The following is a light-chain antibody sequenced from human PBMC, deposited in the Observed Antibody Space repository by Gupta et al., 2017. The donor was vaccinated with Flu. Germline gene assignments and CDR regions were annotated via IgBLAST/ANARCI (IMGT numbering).Light chain of an antibody. Sequence: DIQMTQSPSSLSASIGDTVTITCRASQDIQWSLNWYQQKPGRAPKLLIVGASTLHRGVPSRFSGSGCGTDFSLTISSRQPEDVATYYCQETDSLALSIFGQGTTVEI. J-gene: IGKJ2*01. CDR2: GAS. V-gene: IGKV1-39*01. CDR1: QDIQWS. CDR3: QETDSLALSI.